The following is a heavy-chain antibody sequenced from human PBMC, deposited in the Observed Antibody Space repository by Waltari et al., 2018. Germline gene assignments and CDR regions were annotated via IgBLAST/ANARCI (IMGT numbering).Heavy chain of an antibody. D-gene: IGHD2-2*03. CDR2: IYHAGDT. CDR1: GYSINSGYY. Sequence: QVQLQESGPGLVKPSETLSLTCHVSGYSINSGYYWGWIRQSPGKGLAWIATIYHAGDTFYNPSLKSRVTISMDTSKNQFSLKLNSVTAADTAVYFCSRQVLGYCTSAACRRLESWGQGTLVTVSS. CDR3: SRQVLGYCTSAACRRLES. V-gene: IGHV4-38-2*01. J-gene: IGHJ4*02.